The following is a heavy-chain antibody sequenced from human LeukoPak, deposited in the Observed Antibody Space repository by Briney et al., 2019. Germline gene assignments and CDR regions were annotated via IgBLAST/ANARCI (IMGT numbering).Heavy chain of an antibody. D-gene: IGHD2-15*01. J-gene: IGHJ4*02. Sequence: LVGSLRLSCEASGFTFSSYEMNWVRQAPGKGLEWISYISSSGSTIYYADTLKGRFTISRDTAKNSVYLQMNSLRADDTAVYYCARDQDRSVTLDYWGQRTLVTVSS. CDR2: ISSSGSTI. CDR1: GFTFSSYE. V-gene: IGHV3-48*03. CDR3: ARDQDRSVTLDY.